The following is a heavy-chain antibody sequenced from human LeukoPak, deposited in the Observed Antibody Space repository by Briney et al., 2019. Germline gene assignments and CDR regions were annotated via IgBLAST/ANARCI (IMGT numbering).Heavy chain of an antibody. J-gene: IGHJ5*02. V-gene: IGHV4-59*01. CDR2: IYYSGST. D-gene: IGHD3-9*01. Sequence: SETLSLTCTVSGGSISSYYWSWIRQPPGKGLEWIGYIYYSGSTDYNPSLKSRVTISVDTSTNQFSLKLSSVTAADTAVYYFARWGYDTLTGPNWFDPWGQGTLVTVSS. CDR3: ARWGYDTLTGPNWFDP. CDR1: GGSISSYY.